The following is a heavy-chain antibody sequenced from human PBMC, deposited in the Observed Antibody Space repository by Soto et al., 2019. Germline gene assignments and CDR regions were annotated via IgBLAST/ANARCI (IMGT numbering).Heavy chain of an antibody. Sequence: SLTCTVSGGSISSYYWSWIRQPPGEGLEWIGYIYYSGSTNYNPSLKSRVTISVDTSKNQFSLKLSSVTAADTAVYYCARASSGIAARSYYYGMDVWGQGTTVTVSS. D-gene: IGHD6-6*01. J-gene: IGHJ6*02. V-gene: IGHV4-59*01. CDR1: GGSISSYY. CDR2: IYYSGST. CDR3: ARASSGIAARSYYYGMDV.